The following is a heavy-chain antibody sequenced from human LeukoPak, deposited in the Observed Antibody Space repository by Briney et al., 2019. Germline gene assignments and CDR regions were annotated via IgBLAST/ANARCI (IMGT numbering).Heavy chain of an antibody. Sequence: SETLSLTCTVSGGSITSGGFYWSWIRQDPGKGLEWIRYIYYSGSTYYNPSLKSRVTISVDTSKNQFSLKLSYVTAADTAVYYCARVRYYDSSGYPLDYWGQGTLVTVSS. CDR3: ARVRYYDSSGYPLDY. D-gene: IGHD3-22*01. V-gene: IGHV4-31*03. CDR1: GGSITSGGFY. J-gene: IGHJ4*02. CDR2: IYYSGST.